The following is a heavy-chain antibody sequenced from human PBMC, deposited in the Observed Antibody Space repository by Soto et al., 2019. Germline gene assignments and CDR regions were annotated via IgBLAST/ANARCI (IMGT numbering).Heavy chain of an antibody. J-gene: IGHJ4*02. Sequence: VKVSCKASGYSFIDYYIHWVRQAPGQGFEWMGRISPKSGGTNYAQKFEGRVTMTWDTSLNTAYMELSSLISDDTAVYYCARPPGYISDWYYFDLWGQGTLVTVSS. D-gene: IGHD3-9*01. V-gene: IGHV1-2*02. CDR1: GYSFIDYY. CDR2: ISPKSGGT. CDR3: ARPPGYISDWYYFDL.